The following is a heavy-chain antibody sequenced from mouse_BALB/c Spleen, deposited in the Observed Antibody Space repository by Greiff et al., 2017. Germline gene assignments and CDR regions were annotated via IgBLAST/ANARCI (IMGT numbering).Heavy chain of an antibody. D-gene: IGHD1-1*01. CDR3: ASPSDYYGSSYWYFDV. CDR1: GYSITSDYA. V-gene: IGHV3-2*02. CDR2: ISYSGST. Sequence: EVQLQESGPGLVKPSQSLSLTCTVTGYSITSDYAWNWIRQFPGNKLEWMGYISYSGSTSYNPSLKSRISITRDTSKNQFFLQLNSVTTEDTATYYCASPSDYYGSSYWYFDVWGAGTTVTVSS. J-gene: IGHJ1*01.